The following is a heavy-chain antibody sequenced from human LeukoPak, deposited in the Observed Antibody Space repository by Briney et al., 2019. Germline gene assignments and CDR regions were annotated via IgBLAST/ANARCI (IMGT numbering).Heavy chain of an antibody. CDR2: ISYDGSNK. CDR1: GFTFSSYA. Sequence: AGGSLRLSCAASGFTFSSYAMHWVRQAPGKGLEWVAVISYDGSNKYYADSVKGRFTISRDNSKNTLYLQMNSLRAEDTAVYYCAKDLGGYSYGYPVLYYGMDVWGQGTTVTVSS. J-gene: IGHJ6*02. D-gene: IGHD5-18*01. V-gene: IGHV3-30-3*01. CDR3: AKDLGGYSYGYPVLYYGMDV.